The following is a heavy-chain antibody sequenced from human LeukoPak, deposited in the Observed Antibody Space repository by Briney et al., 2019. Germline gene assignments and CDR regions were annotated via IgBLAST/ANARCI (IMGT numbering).Heavy chain of an antibody. CDR1: GYTFTSYG. J-gene: IGHJ4*02. D-gene: IGHD1-1*01. V-gene: IGHV1-2*02. CDR2: INPNSGGT. Sequence: ASVKVSCKASGYTFTSYGISWVRQAPGQGLEWMGWINPNSGGTNYAQKFQGRVSMTRDTSISTAYMALSRLRSDDTAVYYCARAPNNWNDLIVAYWGQGTLVTVSS. CDR3: ARAPNNWNDLIVAY.